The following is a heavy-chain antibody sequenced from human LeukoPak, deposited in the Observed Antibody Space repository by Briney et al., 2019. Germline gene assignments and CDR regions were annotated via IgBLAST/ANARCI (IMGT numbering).Heavy chain of an antibody. J-gene: IGHJ3*02. CDR1: GGTFSSYA. CDR3: ARESEGVIVPAAIGDAFDI. Sequence: SVKVSCKASGGTFSSYAISWVRQAPGQGLEWMGGIIPIFGTANYAQKFQGRVTITADESTSTAYMELSSLRSEDTAVYYCARESEGVIVPAAIGDAFDIWGQGTMVTVSS. V-gene: IGHV1-69*13. CDR2: IIPIFGTA. D-gene: IGHD2-2*02.